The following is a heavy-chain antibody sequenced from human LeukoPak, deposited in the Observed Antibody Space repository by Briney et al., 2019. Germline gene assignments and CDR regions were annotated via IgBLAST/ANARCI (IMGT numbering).Heavy chain of an antibody. V-gene: IGHV3-21*05. D-gene: IGHD3-10*01. CDR1: GFTYSDHG. J-gene: IGHJ4*02. Sequence: PGGSLRLSCTASGFTYSDHGMNWVRQAPGKGLEWISYISSTSSDIYYLDSVRGRFTISRDNAKNSLYLQVNSLRAEDTSIYYCARRGPFFDYWGQGILVTVSS. CDR3: ARRGPFFDY. CDR2: ISSTSSDI.